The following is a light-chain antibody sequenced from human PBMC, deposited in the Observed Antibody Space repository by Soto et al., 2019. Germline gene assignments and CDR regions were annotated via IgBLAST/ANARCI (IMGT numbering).Light chain of an antibody. V-gene: IGLV1-40*01. CDR3: QSYDSSLSGPV. J-gene: IGLJ3*02. CDR1: SSNIGAGYD. CDR2: GNS. Sequence: QHVLTQPPSVSGGPRQRVTISCTGSSSNIGAGYDGHWYQQLPGTAPKLLIYGNSNRPSGVPDRFSGSKSGTSASVAITGLQAEDEADYYCQSYDSSLSGPVFGGGTKLTVL.